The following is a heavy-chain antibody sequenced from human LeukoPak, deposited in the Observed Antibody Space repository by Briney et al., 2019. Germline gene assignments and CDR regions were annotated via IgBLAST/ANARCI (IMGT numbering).Heavy chain of an antibody. CDR3: ARTYSSSWYYFDY. V-gene: IGHV5-51*01. CDR2: IYPGDSDT. D-gene: IGHD6-13*01. Sequence: GESRKISCKGSGYSFTSYWIGWVRQMPGKGLEWMGIIYPGDSDTRYSPSFQGQVTISADKSISTAYLQWSSLKASDTAMYYCARTYSSSWYYFDYWGQGTLVTVSS. CDR1: GYSFTSYW. J-gene: IGHJ4*02.